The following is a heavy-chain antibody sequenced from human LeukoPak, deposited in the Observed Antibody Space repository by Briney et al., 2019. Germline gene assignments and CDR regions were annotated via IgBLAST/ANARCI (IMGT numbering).Heavy chain of an antibody. V-gene: IGHV3-33*03. D-gene: IGHD1-7*01. J-gene: IGHJ4*02. CDR2: IWYDGSNK. CDR3: AKGDAAWNYDVDY. Sequence: GGSLRLSCAASGFTFSSYGMHWVRQAPGKGLEWVAVIWYDGSNKYYADSVKGRFTISRDNAKNSLYLQMNSLRAEDTALYYCAKGDAAWNYDVDYWGQGTLVTVSS. CDR1: GFTFSSYG.